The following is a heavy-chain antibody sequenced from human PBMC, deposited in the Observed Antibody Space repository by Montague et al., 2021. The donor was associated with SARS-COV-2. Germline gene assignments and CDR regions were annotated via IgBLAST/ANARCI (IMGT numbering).Heavy chain of an antibody. J-gene: IGHJ3*02. D-gene: IGHD2-15*01. CDR3: ARTTTRMLYPENAFDI. CDR2: TYYRSEWYH. Sequence: CAISEDSVSSNPATWNWIRQSPSIGLEWLGRTYYRSEWYHDYAISLKSRITINPDTSKNQFSLQLSSVAPEDTAVFYCARTTTRMLYPENAFDIWGQGTMVTVSS. CDR1: EDSVSSNPAT. V-gene: IGHV6-1*01.